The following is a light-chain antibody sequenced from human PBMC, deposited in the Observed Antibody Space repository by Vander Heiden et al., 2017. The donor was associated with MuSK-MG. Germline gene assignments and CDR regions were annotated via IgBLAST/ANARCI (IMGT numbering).Light chain of an antibody. CDR2: AAS. Sequence: RVTITCRASQGIRNDLGWYQQKPGKAPKLLIYAASSLQSGVPSRFSGSGSGTDFTLTISSLQPEDFATYYCRQEDNSPFTFGHGTKVDIK. CDR3: RQEDNSPFT. CDR1: QGIRND. V-gene: IGKV1-6*01. J-gene: IGKJ3*01.